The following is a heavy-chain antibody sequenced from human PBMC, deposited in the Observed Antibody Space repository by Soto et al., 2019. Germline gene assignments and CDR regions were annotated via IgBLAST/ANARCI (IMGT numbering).Heavy chain of an antibody. CDR3: AKEGARIPVWPSIHDY. CDR1: GFTFSSYA. D-gene: IGHD2-15*01. J-gene: IGHJ4*02. V-gene: IGHV3-23*01. CDR2: ITSSGGST. Sequence: EVQLLESGGGLVQPGGSLSLSCAASGFTFSSYAMSWVRQAPGKGLEWVSSITSSGGSTYYADSVKGRFTVSRDNSKNTLVLQMNRLKVDDTAVYYCAKEGARIPVWPSIHDYCGQGTLVNVSS.